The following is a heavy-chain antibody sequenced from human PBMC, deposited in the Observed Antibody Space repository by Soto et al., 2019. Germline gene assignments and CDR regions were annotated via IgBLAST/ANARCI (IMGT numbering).Heavy chain of an antibody. CDR3: ARARGPLGLLDY. CDR1: GGTFSSYA. V-gene: IGHV1-69*01. J-gene: IGHJ4*02. Sequence: QVHLVQSVAEVKKPGSSVKVSCKTSGGTFSSYAINWVRQAPGQGLEWMGGIIPIFGTANYAQKFQGRVTITADESTSTAYRELSSLRSEDTAVYYCARARGPLGLLDYWGQGTLVTVSS. CDR2: IIPIFGTA. D-gene: IGHD1-26*01.